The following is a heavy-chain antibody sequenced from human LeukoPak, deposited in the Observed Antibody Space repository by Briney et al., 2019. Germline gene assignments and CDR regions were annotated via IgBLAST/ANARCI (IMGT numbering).Heavy chain of an antibody. CDR1: GGSISSGSYY. Sequence: SETLSLTCTVSGGSISSGSYYWSWIRQPAGKGLEWIGRIYTSGSTNYNPSLKSRVTISVDTSKNQFSLKLSSVTAADTAVYYCARRLPKWLQLFDYWGQGTLVTVSS. CDR3: ARRLPKWLQLFDY. D-gene: IGHD5-24*01. CDR2: IYTSGST. V-gene: IGHV4-61*02. J-gene: IGHJ4*02.